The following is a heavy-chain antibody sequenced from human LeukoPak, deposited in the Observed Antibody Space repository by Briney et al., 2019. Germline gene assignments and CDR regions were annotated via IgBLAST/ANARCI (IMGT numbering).Heavy chain of an antibody. D-gene: IGHD4-11*01. CDR2: IWYDGSNK. Sequence: PGGSLRLSCAASGFTFSSYGMHWVRQAPGKGLECVAVIWYDGSNKYYADSVKGRFTISRDNSKNTLYLQMNSLRAEDTAVYYCARDYRYYFDYWGQGTLVTVSS. V-gene: IGHV3-33*01. CDR3: ARDYRYYFDY. CDR1: GFTFSSYG. J-gene: IGHJ4*02.